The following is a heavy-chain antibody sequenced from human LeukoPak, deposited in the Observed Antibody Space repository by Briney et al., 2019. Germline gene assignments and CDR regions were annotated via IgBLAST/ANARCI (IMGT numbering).Heavy chain of an antibody. CDR2: ISAYNGNT. D-gene: IGHD5-12*01. V-gene: IGHV1-18*01. Sequence: ASVKVSCKASGYTFTSYGISWVRQAPGQGLEWMGWISAYNGNTNYAQKLQGRVTMTTDTSTSTAYMELSRLRSDDTAVYYCAREDGSGYDCIAEYFQHWGQGTLVTVSS. CDR1: GYTFTSYG. J-gene: IGHJ1*01. CDR3: AREDGSGYDCIAEYFQH.